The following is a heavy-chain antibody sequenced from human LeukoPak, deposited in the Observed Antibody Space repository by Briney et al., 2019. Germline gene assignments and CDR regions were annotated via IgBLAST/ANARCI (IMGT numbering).Heavy chain of an antibody. V-gene: IGHV4-39*07. D-gene: IGHD3-3*01. CDR1: GGSTSSSDYY. CDR3: ASRSSIWSGYQDTLYYFDS. CDR2: ILYSGNT. J-gene: IGHJ4*02. Sequence: SETLSLTCTVSGGSTSSSDYYWGWIRQPPGKGLEWSASILYSGNTYYNPSLKSRVTISVDTSKNQFSLKLSSVTAADTAVYYCASRSSIWSGYQDTLYYFDSWGQGTLVTVSS.